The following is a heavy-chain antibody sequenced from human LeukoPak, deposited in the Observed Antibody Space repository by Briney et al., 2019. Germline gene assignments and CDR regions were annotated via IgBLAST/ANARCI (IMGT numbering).Heavy chain of an antibody. D-gene: IGHD4-17*01. CDR2: IWYDGSNK. Sequence: PGGSLRLSCAASGFTISSYGMHWVRQAPGKGLEWVAVIWYDGSNKYYADSVKGRFTISRDNSKNTLYLQMNSLRAEDTAVYYCARERLAGRYFDYWGQGTLVTVSS. J-gene: IGHJ4*02. CDR1: GFTISSYG. CDR3: ARERLAGRYFDY. V-gene: IGHV3-33*01.